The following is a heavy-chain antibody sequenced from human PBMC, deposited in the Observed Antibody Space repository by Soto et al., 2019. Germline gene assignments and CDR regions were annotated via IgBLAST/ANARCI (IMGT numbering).Heavy chain of an antibody. Sequence: GGSLRLSCAASCFTFNTYAMSWVRQAPGKGLEGVASLSGSGGFTELADSVNGRFTISRGNTKNTLFLQMNRLRVEGTAVYYFSKVRYYHSRIIDSWDPGTLLTVSS. V-gene: IGHV3-23*01. CDR3: SKVRYYHSRIIDS. CDR2: LSGSGGFT. D-gene: IGHD3-22*01. J-gene: IGHJ4*02. CDR1: CFTFNTYA.